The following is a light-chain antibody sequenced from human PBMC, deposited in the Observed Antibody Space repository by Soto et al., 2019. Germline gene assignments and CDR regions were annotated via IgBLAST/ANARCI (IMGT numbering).Light chain of an antibody. CDR3: SSYTNKDTLL. V-gene: IGLV2-14*03. CDR1: SSDVGGYDH. CDR2: DVT. Sequence: QSALPQPDSVSGSPGQSITISCTGTSSDVGGYDHVSWYQQHPGKAPKLIIYDVTVRPSGISPRFSGSKSDNTASLAVSGLQPEDEADYYCSSYTNKDTLLFGGGTKLTVL. J-gene: IGLJ3*02.